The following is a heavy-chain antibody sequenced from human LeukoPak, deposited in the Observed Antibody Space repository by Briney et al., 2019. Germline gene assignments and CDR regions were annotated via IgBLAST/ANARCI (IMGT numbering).Heavy chain of an antibody. CDR3: ARGVPGYNSVSNPFDY. D-gene: IGHD1-1*01. CDR1: GGSISSCY. CDR2: IYYSAST. V-gene: IGHV4-59*01. J-gene: IGHJ4*02. Sequence: PSETLSLTCTVSGGSISSCYWSWIRQPPGKGLEWIGCIYYSASTNYNPSLKSRVTISGDTSKNQFSLKLTSLTAADTAVYYCARGVPGYNSVSNPFDYWGQGTLVTVSS.